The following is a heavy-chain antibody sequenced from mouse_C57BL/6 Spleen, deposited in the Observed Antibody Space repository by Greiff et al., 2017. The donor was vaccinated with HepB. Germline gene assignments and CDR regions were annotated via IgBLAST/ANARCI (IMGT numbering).Heavy chain of an antibody. J-gene: IGHJ2*01. D-gene: IGHD2-4*01. CDR1: GYAFSSYW. CDR3: ARIYYDYFYYFDY. CDR2: IYPGDGDT. V-gene: IGHV1-80*01. Sequence: QVQLQQSGAELVKPGASVKISCKASGYAFSSYWMNWVKQRPGKGLEWIGQIYPGDGDTNYNGKFKGKATLTAYKSSSTAYMQLSSLTSEDSAVYFCARIYYDYFYYFDYWGQGTTLTVSS.